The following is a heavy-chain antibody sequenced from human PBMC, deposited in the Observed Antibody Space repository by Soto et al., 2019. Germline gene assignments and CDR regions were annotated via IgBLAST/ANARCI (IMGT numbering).Heavy chain of an antibody. Sequence: GGSLRLSCAASGFTFSSYAMHWVRQAPGKGLEWVAVISYDGSNKYYADSVKGRFTISRDNSKNTLYLQMNSLRAEDTAVYYCARDLGKDGYNYFDYWGQGTLVTVSS. CDR3: ARDLGKDGYNYFDY. CDR2: ISYDGSNK. V-gene: IGHV3-30*04. D-gene: IGHD5-12*01. J-gene: IGHJ4*02. CDR1: GFTFSSYA.